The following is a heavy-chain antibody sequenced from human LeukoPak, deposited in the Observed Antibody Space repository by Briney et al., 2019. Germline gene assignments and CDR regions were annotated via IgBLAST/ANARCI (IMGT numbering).Heavy chain of an antibody. CDR3: ARGGKQWRGGNYFDS. J-gene: IGHJ4*02. V-gene: IGHV1-8*02. CDR1: GYTFTGYY. CDR2: MNPNSGNT. Sequence: ASVKVSCKASGYTFTGYYMHWVRQAPGQGLEWMGWMNPNSGNTGYAQKFQGRVTMTRNTSISTAYMELSSLRSEDTAVYYCARGGKQWRGGNYFDSWGQGTLVAVSS. D-gene: IGHD6-19*01.